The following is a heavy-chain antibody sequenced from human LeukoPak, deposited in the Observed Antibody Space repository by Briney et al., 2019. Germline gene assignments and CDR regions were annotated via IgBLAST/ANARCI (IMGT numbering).Heavy chain of an antibody. V-gene: IGHV3-9*01. D-gene: IGHD6-19*01. J-gene: IGHJ4*02. Sequence: GGPLRLSCAASGFTFDNYAMHWVRQAPGKGLEWLSIISWNSGYIGYADSVKGRFTISRDNAKKSLDLQMSSLRAEDTAFYYCAKVRGTYSSGYFFDYWGQGTLVTVSS. CDR2: ISWNSGYI. CDR3: AKVRGTYSSGYFFDY. CDR1: GFTFDNYA.